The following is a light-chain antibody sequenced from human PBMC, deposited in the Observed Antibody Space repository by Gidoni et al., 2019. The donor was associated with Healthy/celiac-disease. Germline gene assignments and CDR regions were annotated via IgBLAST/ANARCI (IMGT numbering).Light chain of an antibody. Sequence: LGQTVRITCQGDSLRSYYASWYQQKPGQAPVLVIYGKNNRPSGIPDRFSGSSSGNTASLTITGAQAEDEADYYCNSRDSSGNHVVFGGGTKLTVL. J-gene: IGLJ2*01. CDR1: SLRSYY. CDR3: NSRDSSGNHVV. V-gene: IGLV3-19*01. CDR2: GKN.